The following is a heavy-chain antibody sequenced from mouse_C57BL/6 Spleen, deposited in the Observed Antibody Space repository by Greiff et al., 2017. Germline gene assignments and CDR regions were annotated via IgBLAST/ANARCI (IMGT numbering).Heavy chain of an antibody. J-gene: IGHJ3*01. CDR2: IRNKANGYKS. CDR3: ARYGYDEGFAG. V-gene: IGHV7-3*01. D-gene: IGHD2-14*01. CDR1: GFTFTDYY. Sequence: EVQLVESGGGLVQPGGSLSLSCAASGFTFTDYYMSWVRQPPGKALEWLGFIRNKANGYKSESSAAVKGRFTNSRDKSQSILYLQMNALRAEDSATYCCARYGYDEGFAGWGQGALVTVS.